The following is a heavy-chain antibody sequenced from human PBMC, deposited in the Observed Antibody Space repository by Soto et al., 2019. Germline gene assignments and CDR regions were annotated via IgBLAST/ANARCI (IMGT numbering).Heavy chain of an antibody. J-gene: IGHJ6*02. CDR2: IYYSVTT. Sequence: QVQLQESGPGLVKPSQTLSLTCSVSGGSISSGYYYWSWIRQPPGKVLEWIGNIYYSVTTYYNPSLNSRLIIPISTSKNQFPLKVCSVTAADTAVYYCTSSSLYGRYGWGQGTSVTVS. CDR1: GGSISSGYYY. CDR3: TSSSLYGRYG. V-gene: IGHV4-30-4*01.